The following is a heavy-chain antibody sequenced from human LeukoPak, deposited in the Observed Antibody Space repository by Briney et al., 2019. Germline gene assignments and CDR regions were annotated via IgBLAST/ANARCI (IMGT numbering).Heavy chain of an antibody. CDR1: GGSFSGYY. D-gene: IGHD6-13*01. V-gene: IGHV4-34*01. J-gene: IGHJ4*02. CDR3: ARRSFGSSSYGY. Sequence: PSETLSLTCAVYGGSFSGYYWSWIRQPPGKGLEWIGEINHSGSTNYNPSLKSRVTISVDTSKNQFSLKLSSVTAADTAVYYCARRSFGSSSYGYWGQGTLFTVSS. CDR2: INHSGST.